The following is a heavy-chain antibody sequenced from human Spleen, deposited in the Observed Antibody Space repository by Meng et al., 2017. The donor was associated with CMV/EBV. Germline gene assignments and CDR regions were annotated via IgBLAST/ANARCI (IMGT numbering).Heavy chain of an antibody. CDR1: GYTFTTFV. V-gene: IGHV1-3*01. D-gene: IGHD6-19*01. Sequence: QVQLVQSGAEGKKPGASVKVSCKASGYTFTTFVMHWVRQTPGQQLEWMGWINAGNGNTKYSQTFQGRVTITRDTSASTAYMELSSLRSEDTAVYYCAASGAVAGALDYWGQGTLVTVSS. CDR2: INAGNGNT. CDR3: AASGAVAGALDY. J-gene: IGHJ4*02.